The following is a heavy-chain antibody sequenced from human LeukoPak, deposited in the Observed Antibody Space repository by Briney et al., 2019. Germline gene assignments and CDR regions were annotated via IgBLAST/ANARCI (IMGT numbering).Heavy chain of an antibody. CDR2: ISAYNGNT. V-gene: IGHV1-18*01. J-gene: IGHJ5*02. CDR3: ARVVGIAARRGAWFDP. D-gene: IGHD6-6*01. Sequence: ASVKVSCKASGYTFTSYGISWVRQAPGQGLEWMGWISAYNGNTSYAQKLQGRVTMTTDTSTSTAYMELRSLRSDDTAVYYCARVVGIAARRGAWFDPWGQGTLVTVSS. CDR1: GYTFTSYG.